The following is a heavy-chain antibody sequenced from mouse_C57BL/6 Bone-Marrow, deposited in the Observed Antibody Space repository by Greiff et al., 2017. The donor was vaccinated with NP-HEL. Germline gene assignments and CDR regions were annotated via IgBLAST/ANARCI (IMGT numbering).Heavy chain of an antibody. Sequence: EVQLQQSGPELVKPGASVKISCKASGYTFTDYYMNWVKQSHGKSLEWIGDINPNNGGTSYNQKFKGKATLTVDKSSSTAYMELRSLTSEDSAVYYCARKLTTVVAYRDAMDYWGQGTSVTVSS. J-gene: IGHJ4*01. CDR1: GYTFTDYY. CDR3: ARKLTTVVAYRDAMDY. D-gene: IGHD1-1*01. V-gene: IGHV1-26*01. CDR2: INPNNGGT.